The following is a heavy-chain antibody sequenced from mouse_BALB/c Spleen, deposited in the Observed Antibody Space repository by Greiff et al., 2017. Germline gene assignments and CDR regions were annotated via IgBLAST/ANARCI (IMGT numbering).Heavy chain of an antibody. Sequence: EVMLVESGGGLVQPGGSLKLSCAASGFTFSSYGMSWVRQTPDKRLELVATINSNGGSTYYPDSVKGRFTISRDNAKNTLYLQMSSLKSEDTAMYYCARDGYVRYFDVWGAGTTVTVSS. CDR1: GFTFSSYG. CDR3: ARDGYVRYFDV. V-gene: IGHV5-6-3*01. J-gene: IGHJ1*01. CDR2: INSNGGST. D-gene: IGHD1-2*01.